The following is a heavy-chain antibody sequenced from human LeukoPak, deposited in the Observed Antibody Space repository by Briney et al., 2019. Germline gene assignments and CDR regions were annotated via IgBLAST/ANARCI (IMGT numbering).Heavy chain of an antibody. CDR3: ARDPPAGWYFDL. V-gene: IGHV3-53*01. Sequence: GGSLRLSCAASGFTVSSNYMSWVRKAPGKGLEWVSIIYSGGRAFYADSVKGRFTISGDSSKNTLDLQMNSLRVEDTALYYCARDPPAGWYFDLWGRGTLVTVSS. CDR2: IYSGGRA. CDR1: GFTVSSNY. J-gene: IGHJ2*01.